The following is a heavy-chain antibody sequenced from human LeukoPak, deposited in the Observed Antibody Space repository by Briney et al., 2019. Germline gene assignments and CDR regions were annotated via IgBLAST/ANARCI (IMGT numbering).Heavy chain of an antibody. CDR2: ISSNGGST. D-gene: IGHD5-24*01. V-gene: IGHV3-64*01. J-gene: IGHJ4*02. Sequence: GGSLRLSCAASGFTFSSYAMHWVRQAPGKGLEYVSAISSNGGSTYYANSVKGRFTISRDNSKNTLYLQMNSLRAEDTAVYYCARDGDRWLQSAGDYWGQGTLVTVSS. CDR1: GFTFSSYA. CDR3: ARDGDRWLQSAGDY.